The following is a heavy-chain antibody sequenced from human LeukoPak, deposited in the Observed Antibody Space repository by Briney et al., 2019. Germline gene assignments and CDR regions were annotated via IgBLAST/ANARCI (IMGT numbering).Heavy chain of an antibody. V-gene: IGHV3-48*03. Sequence: PGGSLRLSCVASGLSGFDMNWVRQAPGKGLEWVSYISSSSQTIYDADSVKGRFTISRDNAKNSLYLQMNSLRVEDTAVYYCAGEFVLGGRPIQFWGQGIMVIVSS. J-gene: IGHJ1*01. CDR1: GLSGFD. CDR3: AGEFVLGGRPIQF. D-gene: IGHD2-15*01. CDR2: ISSSSQTI.